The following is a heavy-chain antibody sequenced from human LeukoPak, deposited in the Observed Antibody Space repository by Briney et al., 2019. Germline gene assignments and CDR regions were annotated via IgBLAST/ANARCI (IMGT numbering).Heavy chain of an antibody. CDR1: GFTFSSSW. V-gene: IGHV3-74*01. Sequence: PGGSLRLSCVASGFTFSSSWMYWVRQAPGKGLVWASRISSDGSSTTYADSVKGRFTISRDNAKNTLYLQMNSLRVEDTAVYYCASSDYVWGKPFYFDYWGQGTLVTVSS. CDR2: ISSDGSST. CDR3: ASSDYVWGKPFYFDY. J-gene: IGHJ4*02. D-gene: IGHD3-16*01.